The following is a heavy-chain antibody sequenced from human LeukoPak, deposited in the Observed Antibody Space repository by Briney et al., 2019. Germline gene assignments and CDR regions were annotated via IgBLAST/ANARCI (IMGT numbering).Heavy chain of an antibody. D-gene: IGHD4-11*01. J-gene: IGHJ5*02. V-gene: IGHV1-18*01. CDR2: ISDYNGNT. Sequence: ASVKVSCKASGYTFNSYGISWVRQAPGQGLEWMGWISDYNGNTNDAQKLQGRVTMTTDTSTSTAYMELSSLRSDDTAVYYCARDLYRDSLPVSWFDPWGQGTLVTVSS. CDR1: GYTFNSYG. CDR3: ARDLYRDSLPVSWFDP.